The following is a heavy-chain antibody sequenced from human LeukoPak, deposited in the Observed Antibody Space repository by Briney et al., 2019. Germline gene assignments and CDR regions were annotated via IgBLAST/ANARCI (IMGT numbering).Heavy chain of an antibody. J-gene: IGHJ4*02. D-gene: IGHD3-10*01. CDR2: ISADSTII. CDR1: GFTFSSHS. Sequence: GGSLRLSCAGSGFTFSSHSMNWVRQAPGKGLEWVSYISADSTIIHYAGSVKGRFTISRDNAKNSLYLQMSSLRAEDTAVYYCMKDSSDGRTYSEPDFWGQGTLVTVSS. V-gene: IGHV3-48*04. CDR3: MKDSSDGRTYSEPDF.